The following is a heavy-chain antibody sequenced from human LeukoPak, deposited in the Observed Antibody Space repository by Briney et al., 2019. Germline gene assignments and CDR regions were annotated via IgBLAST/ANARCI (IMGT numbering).Heavy chain of an antibody. V-gene: IGHV1-69*05. D-gene: IGHD3-10*01. CDR3: AVTYYYGSGRRRMGFYFDY. Sequence: ASVKVSCKASGGTFSSYAISWVRQAPGQGLEWMGGIIPIFGTANYAQKFQGRVTITTDESTSTAYMELGSLRSEDTAVYYCAVTYYYGSGRRRMGFYFDYWGQGTLVTVSS. J-gene: IGHJ4*02. CDR1: GGTFSSYA. CDR2: IIPIFGTA.